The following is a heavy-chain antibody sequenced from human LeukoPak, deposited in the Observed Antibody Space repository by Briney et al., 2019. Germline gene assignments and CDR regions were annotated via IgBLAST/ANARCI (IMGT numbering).Heavy chain of an antibody. CDR2: ISGSGGST. J-gene: IGHJ4*02. V-gene: IGHV3-23*01. CDR1: GFTFSSYA. Sequence: GGSLRLSCAASGFTFSSYAMSWVRQAPGKGLELVSAISGSGGSTYYADSVKGRFTISRDNSKNTLYLQMNSLRAEDTAVYYCAKALSHCSGGSCYSAVDYWGQGTLVTVSS. CDR3: AKALSHCSGGSCYSAVDY. D-gene: IGHD2-15*01.